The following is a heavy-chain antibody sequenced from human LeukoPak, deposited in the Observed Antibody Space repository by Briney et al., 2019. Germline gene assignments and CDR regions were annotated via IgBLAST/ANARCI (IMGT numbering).Heavy chain of an antibody. Sequence: GASVTVSCKASGYTFTGYYMHWVRQAPGQGLEWMGWINPNSGGTNYAQKFQGRVTMTRDTSISTVYMELSRLRSDDTAVYYCARDADSEMATIGYWGQGTLVTVSS. V-gene: IGHV1-2*02. D-gene: IGHD5-24*01. CDR2: INPNSGGT. CDR3: ARDADSEMATIGY. CDR1: GYTFTGYY. J-gene: IGHJ4*02.